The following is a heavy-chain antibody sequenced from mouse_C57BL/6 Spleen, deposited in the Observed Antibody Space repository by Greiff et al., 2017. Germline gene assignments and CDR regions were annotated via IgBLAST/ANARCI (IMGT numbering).Heavy chain of an antibody. CDR3: ARTGTPDYFDY. Sequence: VQLQQPGAELVRPGSSVKLSCKPSGYTFTSYWMHWVKQRPIQGLEWIGNIDPSDSETHYNQKFKDKATLTVDKSSSTAYMQLSSLTSEDSAVYYCARTGTPDYFDYWGQGTTLTVSS. D-gene: IGHD4-1*01. CDR1: GYTFTSYW. V-gene: IGHV1-52*01. J-gene: IGHJ2*01. CDR2: IDPSDSET.